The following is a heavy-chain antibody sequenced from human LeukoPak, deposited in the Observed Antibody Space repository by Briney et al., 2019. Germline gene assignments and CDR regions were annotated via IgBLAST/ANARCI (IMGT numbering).Heavy chain of an antibody. V-gene: IGHV1-69*05. CDR2: IIPIFGTA. D-gene: IGHD4-17*01. J-gene: IGHJ5*02. CDR3: ARDVHGDYGSGWFDH. Sequence: GASVKVSCKASGGTFNNSAISWVRQAPGQGLEWLGGIIPIFGTAGYAQKFQGRVTITKDESTRTVYLELTSLTSDDTAVYYCARDVHGDYGSGWFDHWGQGTLVSVSS. CDR1: GGTFNNSA.